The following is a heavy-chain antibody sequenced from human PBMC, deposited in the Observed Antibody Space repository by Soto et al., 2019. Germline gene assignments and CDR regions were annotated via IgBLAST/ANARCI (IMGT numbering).Heavy chain of an antibody. V-gene: IGHV3-13*01. CDR3: ARQASYWHGGGGWLDP. D-gene: IGHD2-8*02. Sequence: VQLVESGGGLVQPGGSLRLSCAASGLTFSAYDMHWVRQATGKGLEWVAAIGTQHDAYYPDSVKGRFTISRENAKNSLYLKMNRLRAGDTAVYYCARQASYWHGGGGWLDPWGQGTLVTVSS. CDR2: IGTQHDA. J-gene: IGHJ5*02. CDR1: GLTFSAYD.